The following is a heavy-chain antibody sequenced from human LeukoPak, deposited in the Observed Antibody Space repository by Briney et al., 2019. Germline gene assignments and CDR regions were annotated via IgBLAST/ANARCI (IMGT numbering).Heavy chain of an antibody. V-gene: IGHV1-46*01. CDR3: ARDHSGSQHWFDP. J-gene: IGHJ5*02. D-gene: IGHD1-26*01. Sequence: APVKVSCKASGYTFTSSYMHWVRQAPGQGLEWMGVINPSVGTTSYAQKFQGRVTMTRDTSTSTVYMELSSLRSEDTAVYYCARDHSGSQHWFDPWGQGTLVTVS. CDR2: INPSVGTT. CDR1: GYTFTSSY.